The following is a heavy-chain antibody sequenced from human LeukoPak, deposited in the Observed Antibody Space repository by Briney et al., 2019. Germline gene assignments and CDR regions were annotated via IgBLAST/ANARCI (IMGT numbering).Heavy chain of an antibody. CDR1: GFTFSSEW. V-gene: IGHV3-74*03. D-gene: IGHD6-13*01. CDR3: VRPYTSRRNALDV. Sequence: GGSLNGYCEPSGFTFSSEWMHWLRQAPGKGLVWVSRINSDGSSTTYADSVKGRFTISRDNAKNTMYLEMNSLRAEDTTVYYCVRPYTSRRNALDVWGQGDMVTVSS. CDR2: INSDGSST. J-gene: IGHJ3*01.